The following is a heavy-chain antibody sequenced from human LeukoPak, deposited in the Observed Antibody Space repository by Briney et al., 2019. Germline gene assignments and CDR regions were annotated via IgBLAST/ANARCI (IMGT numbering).Heavy chain of an antibody. D-gene: IGHD2-8*01. V-gene: IGHV3-7*03. J-gene: IGHJ4*02. CDR2: IHQSGNEK. Sequence: PGGSLRLSCAASGFTFSNYGMSWVRQAPGKGLEWVSSIHQSGNEKYYVDSVKGRFTISRDNAKNTLYLQMNSLRVEDTAVYYCATLNGPCFEYWGQETLVTV. CDR3: ATLNGPCFEY. CDR1: GFTFSNYG.